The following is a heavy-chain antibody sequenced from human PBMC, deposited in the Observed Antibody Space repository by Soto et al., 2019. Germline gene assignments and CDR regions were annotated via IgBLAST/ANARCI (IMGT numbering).Heavy chain of an antibody. CDR3: ARGPNSSSSIDY. V-gene: IGHV4-34*01. CDR1: GGSFSGYY. Sequence: SETLSLTCAVYGGSFSGYYWSWIRQPPGKGLEWIGEINHSGSTNYNPSLKSRVTISVDTSKNQFSLKLSSVTAADTAVYYCARGPNSSSSIDYWGQGTLVTVSS. CDR2: INHSGST. J-gene: IGHJ4*02. D-gene: IGHD6-6*01.